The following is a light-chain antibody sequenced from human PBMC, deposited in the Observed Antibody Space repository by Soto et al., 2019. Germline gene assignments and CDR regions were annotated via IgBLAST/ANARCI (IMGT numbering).Light chain of an antibody. CDR3: AAWDDSLNGPV. V-gene: IGLV1-44*01. CDR2: GNN. Sequence: QSVLTQPPSASGTPGQRVTISCSGSSSNIGSEAVNWYQQLPGMAPKLLIYGNNQRPSGVPDRFSGSKSGTSASLAISGLQSEDEADYYCAAWDDSLNGPVFGGGTKLTVL. J-gene: IGLJ3*02. CDR1: SSNIGSEA.